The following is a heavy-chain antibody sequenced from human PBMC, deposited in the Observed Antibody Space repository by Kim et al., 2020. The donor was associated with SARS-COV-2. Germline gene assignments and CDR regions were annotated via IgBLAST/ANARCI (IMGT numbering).Heavy chain of an antibody. CDR1: GGSISSYY. J-gene: IGHJ6*03. CDR3: ARIRWELREGAYYYMDV. V-gene: IGHV4-4*07. D-gene: IGHD1-26*01. CDR2: IYTSGST. Sequence: SETLSLTCTVSGGSISSYYWSWIRQPAWKGLEWIGRIYTSGSTNYNPSLKSRVTMSVDTSKNQFSLKLSFVTAADTAVYYCARIRWELREGAYYYMDVWGKGTPVTVSS.